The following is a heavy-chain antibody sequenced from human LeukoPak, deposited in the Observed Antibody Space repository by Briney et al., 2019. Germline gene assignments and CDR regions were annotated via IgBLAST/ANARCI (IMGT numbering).Heavy chain of an antibody. CDR1: GYTFTGYY. D-gene: IGHD6-13*01. Sequence: ASVKVSCKASGYTFTGYYMHWVRQAPGQGLELMGWISAYNGNTNYAQKLQGRVTMTTDTSTSTAYMELRSLRSDDTAVYYCARVVSSSWTRSSDYWGQGTLVTVSS. CDR2: ISAYNGNT. CDR3: ARVVSSSWTRSSDY. J-gene: IGHJ4*02. V-gene: IGHV1-18*04.